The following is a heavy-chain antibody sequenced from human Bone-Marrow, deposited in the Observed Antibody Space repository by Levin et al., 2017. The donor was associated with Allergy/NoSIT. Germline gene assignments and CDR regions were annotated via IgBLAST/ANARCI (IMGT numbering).Heavy chain of an antibody. D-gene: IGHD3-22*01. Sequence: RGESLKISCKASGYTFSSSGFTWVRQAPGQGLEWMAWMSGKNTNTHYAQKFQGRVTVTKDTSTNTAYMELRSLRPDDTATYYCASKGNSSGYFAYWGQGTLVTVSS. CDR1: GYTFSSSG. CDR3: ASKGNSSGYFAY. J-gene: IGHJ4*02. CDR2: MSGKNTNT. V-gene: IGHV1-18*04.